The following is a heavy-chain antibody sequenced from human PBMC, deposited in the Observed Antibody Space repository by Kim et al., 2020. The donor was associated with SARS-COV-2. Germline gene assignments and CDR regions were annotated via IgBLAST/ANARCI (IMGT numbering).Heavy chain of an antibody. J-gene: IGHJ4*02. CDR3: ASHYDSSGYLYYFDF. CDR2: IYYSGST. Sequence: SETLSLTCTVSGGSITSGSYYWGWIRQPPGKGLEWIGSIYYSGSTYYNPSLKSPVTISVDTSTNQFSLKLTSVTAADAAVYYCASHYDSSGYLYYFDFWGQGTLRTVSS. D-gene: IGHD3-22*01. V-gene: IGHV4-39*01. CDR1: GGSITSGSYY.